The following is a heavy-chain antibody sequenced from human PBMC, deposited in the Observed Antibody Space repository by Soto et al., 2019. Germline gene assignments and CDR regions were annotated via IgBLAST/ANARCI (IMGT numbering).Heavy chain of an antibody. CDR2: IYYSGST. V-gene: IGHV4-59*01. CDR1: GGSISSYY. J-gene: IGHJ4*02. CDR3: ARHGRAYSSSPSY. D-gene: IGHD6-6*01. Sequence: PSETLSLTCTVSGGSISSYYWSWIRQPPGKGLEWIGYIYYSGSTNYNPSLKSRVTISVDTSKNQFSLKLSSVTAADTAVYYCARHGRAYSSSPSYWGQGTLVTVSS.